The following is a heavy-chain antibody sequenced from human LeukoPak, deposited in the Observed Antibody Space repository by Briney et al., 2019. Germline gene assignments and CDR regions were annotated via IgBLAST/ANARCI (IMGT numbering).Heavy chain of an antibody. CDR2: INPSGFST. J-gene: IGHJ3*02. Sequence: GASVKVSCKASGYTFTSYYMHWVRQAPGQGLEWMGIINPSGFSTTYAQKFQGRVTMTEDTSTDTAYMELSSLRSEDTAVYYCATASGSYYNAFDIWGQGTMVTVSS. D-gene: IGHD1-26*01. V-gene: IGHV1-46*01. CDR1: GYTFTSYY. CDR3: ATASGSYYNAFDI.